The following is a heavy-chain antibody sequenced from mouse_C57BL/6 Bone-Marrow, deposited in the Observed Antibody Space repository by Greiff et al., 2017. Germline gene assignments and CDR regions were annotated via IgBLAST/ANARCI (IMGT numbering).Heavy chain of an antibody. CDR1: GFSFNTYA. Sequence: GGGLVQPKGSLKLSCAASGFSFNTYAMNWVRQAPGKGLEWVARIRSKSNNYATYYADAVKERITISSDDSESMLYLQMNNLKTEDTAMYYCMRHGSSNWYFDVWGTGTTVTVSS. CDR2: IRSKSNNYAT. J-gene: IGHJ1*03. CDR3: MRHGSSNWYFDV. D-gene: IGHD1-1*01. V-gene: IGHV10-1*01.